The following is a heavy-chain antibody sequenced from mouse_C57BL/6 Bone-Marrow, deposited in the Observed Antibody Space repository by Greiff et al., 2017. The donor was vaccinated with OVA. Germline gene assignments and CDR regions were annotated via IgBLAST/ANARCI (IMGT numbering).Heavy chain of an antibody. J-gene: IGHJ2*01. Sequence: EVKVEESGPALVKPSQTVSLTCTVTGYSITNGNHWWNWIRQVSGSKLEWIGYISSSGSTDSNPSLKSRISITRDTSKNQLLLRLNSVTTEDIATYDCARRKLREYYFDYWGQGTTLTVSS. CDR1: GYSITNGNHW. V-gene: IGHV3-4*01. CDR2: ISSSGST. D-gene: IGHD4-1*01. CDR3: ARRKLREYYFDY.